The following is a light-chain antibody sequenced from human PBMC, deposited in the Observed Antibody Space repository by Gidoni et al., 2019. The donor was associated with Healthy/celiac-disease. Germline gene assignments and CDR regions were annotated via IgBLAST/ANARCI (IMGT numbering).Light chain of an antibody. Sequence: ELALTKSPGTLSLSPGERATLSCRASQSVSSSYLAWYQQKPGQAPRLLIYGASSRATGIPDRFSGSGSGTDFTLTISRLEPEDFAVYYCQQYGSSPLTFGGGTKVEIK. CDR1: QSVSSSY. V-gene: IGKV3-20*01. CDR3: QQYGSSPLT. J-gene: IGKJ4*01. CDR2: GAS.